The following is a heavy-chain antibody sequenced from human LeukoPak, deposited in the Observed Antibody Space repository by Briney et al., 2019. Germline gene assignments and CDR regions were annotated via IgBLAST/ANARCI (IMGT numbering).Heavy chain of an antibody. J-gene: IGHJ4*02. CDR1: GFTFSSYG. D-gene: IGHD2-2*01. CDR3: AKDLKGYCSSTSCQADY. Sequence: PGGSLRLSCAASGFTFSSYGMHWVRRAPGKGLEWVAFIRYDGSNKYYADSVKGRFTISRDNSKNTLYLQMNSLRAEDTAVYYCAKDLKGYCSSTSCQADYWGQGTLVTVSS. CDR2: IRYDGSNK. V-gene: IGHV3-30*02.